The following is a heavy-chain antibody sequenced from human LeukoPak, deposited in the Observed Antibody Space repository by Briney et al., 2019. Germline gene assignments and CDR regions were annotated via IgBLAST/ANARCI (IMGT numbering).Heavy chain of an antibody. J-gene: IGHJ5*02. D-gene: IGHD3-9*01. CDR2: IYYSGST. V-gene: IGHV4-59*01. CDR1: GVSISSYY. Sequence: SETLSLTCTVSGVSISSYYWSWIRQPPGKGLEWIGYIYYSGSTNYNPSLKSRVTISVDTSKNQFSLKLSSVTAADTAVYYCARYLPGYDILTGRNHGDNWFDPWGQGTLVTVSS. CDR3: ARYLPGYDILTGRNHGDNWFDP.